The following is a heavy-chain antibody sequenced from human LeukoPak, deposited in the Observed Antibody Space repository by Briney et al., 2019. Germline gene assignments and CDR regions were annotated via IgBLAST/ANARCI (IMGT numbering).Heavy chain of an antibody. CDR1: GFTFSIDG. Sequence: QPGGSLRLSCAASGFTFSIDGLHWVRQAPGKGLEWVAVIYYDGYNTYYADSVKGRFTISRDNSKNMMYLQMDSLSPEDTAVYYCARAGGSGSYNAFDIWGPGTMVTLSS. V-gene: IGHV3-33*01. CDR2: IYYDGYNT. D-gene: IGHD3-10*01. CDR3: ARAGGSGSYNAFDI. J-gene: IGHJ3*02.